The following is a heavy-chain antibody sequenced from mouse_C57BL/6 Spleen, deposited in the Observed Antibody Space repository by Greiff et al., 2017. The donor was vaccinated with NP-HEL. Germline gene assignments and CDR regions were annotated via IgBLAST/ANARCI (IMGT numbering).Heavy chain of an antibody. CDR2: INPYNGGT. J-gene: IGHJ1*03. D-gene: IGHD1-1*01. Sequence: VQLQQSGPVLVKPGASVKMSCKASGYTFTDYYMNWVKQSHGKSLEWIGVINPYNGGTSYNQKFKGKATLTGDKSSSTAYMELNSLTSEDSAVYYCARWGTTVVTHWYFDVWGTGTTVTVSS. CDR1: GYTFTDYY. V-gene: IGHV1-19*01. CDR3: ARWGTTVVTHWYFDV.